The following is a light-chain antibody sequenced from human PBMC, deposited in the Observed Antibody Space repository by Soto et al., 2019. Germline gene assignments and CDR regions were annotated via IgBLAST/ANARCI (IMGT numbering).Light chain of an antibody. V-gene: IGKV1-39*01. Sequence: DIQMTQSPSSLSASVGDRVTITCRASQSISNYLNWYQQKPGKAPKLLIYAASSLQSGVPSRFSGSGSGTDFTLTISSLQPEDFATYYCQHSYSIPYTFGQGTKLEIK. CDR1: QSISNY. CDR3: QHSYSIPYT. J-gene: IGKJ2*01. CDR2: AAS.